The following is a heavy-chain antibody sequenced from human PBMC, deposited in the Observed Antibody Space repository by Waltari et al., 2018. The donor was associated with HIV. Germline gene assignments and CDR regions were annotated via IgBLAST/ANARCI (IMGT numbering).Heavy chain of an antibody. V-gene: IGHV1-24*01. Sequence: QVQLVQSGAEVKKPGASVKVSCKVSGHTLSELSMHWVRQAPGKGLEWMGNFDPEDEETIDAQKVQGRVTMTEDTSSDTAYMELSSLTSGDTAVYYCATDFSGMVRAYSYYSLDVWGQGTTVTVSS. J-gene: IGHJ6*02. CDR3: ATDFSGMVRAYSYYSLDV. CDR1: GHTLSELS. CDR2: FDPEDEET. D-gene: IGHD3-10*01.